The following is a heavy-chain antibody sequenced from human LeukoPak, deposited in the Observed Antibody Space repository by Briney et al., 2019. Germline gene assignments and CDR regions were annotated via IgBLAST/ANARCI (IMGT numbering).Heavy chain of an antibody. CDR1: GFTFSSYG. D-gene: IGHD1-14*01. V-gene: IGHV3-30*18. CDR2: ISYDGSNK. CDR3: ANGPGGPGY. J-gene: IGHJ4*02. Sequence: GGSLRLSCAASGFTFSSYGTHWVRQAPGKGLEWVAVISYDGSNKYYADSVKGRFTISRDNSKNTLYLQMNSLRAEDTAVYYCANGPGGPGYWGQGTLVTVSS.